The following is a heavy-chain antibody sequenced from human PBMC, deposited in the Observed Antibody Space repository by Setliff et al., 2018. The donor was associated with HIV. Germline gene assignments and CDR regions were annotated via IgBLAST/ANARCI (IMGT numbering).Heavy chain of an antibody. Sequence: PSETLSLTCTVSGGSISSGSYYWGWIRQPPGKGLEWIGRIYTSRSTNYNPSLKSRVTMSVDTPKNQFSLKVNSVTAADTAVYYCARGRHYSSSAPFGIDFWGQGTLVTVSS. D-gene: IGHD6-6*01. J-gene: IGHJ4*02. CDR2: IYTSRST. CDR3: ARGRHYSSSAPFGIDF. CDR1: GGSISSGSYY. V-gene: IGHV4-39*07.